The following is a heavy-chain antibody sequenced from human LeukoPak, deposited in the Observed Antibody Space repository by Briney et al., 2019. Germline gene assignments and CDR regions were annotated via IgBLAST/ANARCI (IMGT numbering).Heavy chain of an antibody. Sequence: SETLSLTCAVYGGSFSGYYWSWIRQPPGKGLEWIGEINHSGSTNYNPSLESRVTISVDTSKNQFSLKLSSVTAADTAVYYCARTAKYCSGGSCYSTVYYFDYWGQGTLVTVSS. V-gene: IGHV4-34*01. J-gene: IGHJ4*02. CDR3: ARTAKYCSGGSCYSTVYYFDY. CDR1: GGSFSGYY. CDR2: INHSGST. D-gene: IGHD2-15*01.